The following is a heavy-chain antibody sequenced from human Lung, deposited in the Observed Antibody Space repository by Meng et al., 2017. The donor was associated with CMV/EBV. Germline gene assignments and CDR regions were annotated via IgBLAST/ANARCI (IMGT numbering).Heavy chain of an antibody. Sequence: SXTXSLXCTVSGASIDSDNYYWSWIRQPPGKGLEWIGYIYYSGSSFYNPSLKSRVTISLNMSKNQFSLYLSSVTAADTAVYYCARADYYNLMDVWGQGTTVNGAS. CDR3: ARADYYNLMDV. V-gene: IGHV4-30-4*02. CDR2: IYYSGSS. CDR1: GASIDSDNYY. J-gene: IGHJ6*02.